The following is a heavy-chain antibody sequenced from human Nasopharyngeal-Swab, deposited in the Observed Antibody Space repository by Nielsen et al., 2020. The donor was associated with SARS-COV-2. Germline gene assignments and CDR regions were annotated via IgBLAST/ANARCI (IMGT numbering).Heavy chain of an antibody. Sequence: GESLKISCVASGFTFGNSWMHWVRQVPGKGLVWVSHINADGSSTTYADSVKGRFTISRDNAKNTLFLQMDNLRAEDTAVYYCTRLTYYYDSSSGGWGQGTLVTVSS. J-gene: IGHJ4*02. CDR2: INADGSST. V-gene: IGHV3-74*01. D-gene: IGHD3-22*01. CDR1: GFTFGNSW. CDR3: TRLTYYYDSSSGG.